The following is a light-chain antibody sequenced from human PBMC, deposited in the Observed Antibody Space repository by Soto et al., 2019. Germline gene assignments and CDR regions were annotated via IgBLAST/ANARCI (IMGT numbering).Light chain of an antibody. CDR1: QSVSSNY. CDR2: GAS. V-gene: IGKV3-20*01. CDR3: QQYSDLPMT. Sequence: EIVLTQSPATLSLSPGERATLSCGASQSVSSNYLAWCQQKPGQAPRLLIYGASRRATGIPDRFSGSASGTDFTLTISRLEPEDFAVYFCQQYSDLPMTFGQGTRLEIK. J-gene: IGKJ5*01.